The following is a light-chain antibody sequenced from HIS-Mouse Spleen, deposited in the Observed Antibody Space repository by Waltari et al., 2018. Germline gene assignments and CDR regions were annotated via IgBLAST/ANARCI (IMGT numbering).Light chain of an antibody. J-gene: IGKJ1*01. V-gene: IGKV1-5*03. CDR2: KAS. CDR3: QQYNSYWT. Sequence: DIQSTQSPSTLSASVGYRVTSTCRASQSISSWLAWYQQKPGKAPKLLIYKASSLESGVPSRFSGSGSGTEFTLTISSLQPDDFATYYCQQYNSYWTFGQGTKVEIK. CDR1: QSISSW.